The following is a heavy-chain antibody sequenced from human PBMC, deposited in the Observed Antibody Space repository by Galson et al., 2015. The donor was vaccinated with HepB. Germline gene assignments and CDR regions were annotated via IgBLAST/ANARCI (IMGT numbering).Heavy chain of an antibody. CDR2: INAGNGNT. J-gene: IGHJ4*02. CDR3: ARAPLRYYDSSGPDY. V-gene: IGHV1-3*01. D-gene: IGHD3-22*01. Sequence: LVKVSCKASGYTFTSYAMHWVRQAPGQRLEWMGWINAGNGNTKYSQKFQGRVTITRDTSASTAYMELSSLRSEDTAVYYCARAPLRYYDSSGPDYWGQGTLVTVSS. CDR1: GYTFTSYA.